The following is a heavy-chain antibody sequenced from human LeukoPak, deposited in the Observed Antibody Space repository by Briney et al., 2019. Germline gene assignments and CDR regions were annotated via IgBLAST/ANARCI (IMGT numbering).Heavy chain of an antibody. CDR1: GFTFSSYA. CDR2: ISGSGGST. J-gene: IGHJ5*02. Sequence: PGGSLRLSCAASGFTFSSYAMSWVRQAPGKGLEWVSAISGSGGSTYYADSVKGRFTISRDNSKNTLYLQMNSLRAEDTAVYYCAKVADKWELLLDWFDPWGQGTLVTVSS. V-gene: IGHV3-23*01. CDR3: AKVADKWELLLDWFDP. D-gene: IGHD1-26*01.